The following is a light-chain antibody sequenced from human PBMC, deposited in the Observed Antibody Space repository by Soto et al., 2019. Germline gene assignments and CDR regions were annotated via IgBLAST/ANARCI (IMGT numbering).Light chain of an antibody. CDR1: QTVRTY. CDR2: AAS. CDR3: QETFSTPIT. V-gene: IGKV1-39*01. Sequence: GDRVTITCRARQTVRTYLNWYQQKPGKAPTLLVYAASTLASAVPPRFTGAGSETDFTLTISGLQPEDVATYYCQETFSTPITFGQGTRLE. J-gene: IGKJ5*01.